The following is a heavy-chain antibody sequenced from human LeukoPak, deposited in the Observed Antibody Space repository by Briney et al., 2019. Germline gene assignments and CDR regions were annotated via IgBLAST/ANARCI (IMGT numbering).Heavy chain of an antibody. CDR1: GFTVNNHD. CDR2: FSRSGETT. V-gene: IGHV3-48*02. CDR3: ASYGDYSS. Sequence: GGSLRLSCAASGFTVNNHDMHWMRQAPGKGLEWVSYFSRSGETTLYADSVNGRFTISRDSAKNSLHLQMNSLRDEDTAVYYCASYGDYSSWGQGTLVTVPS. J-gene: IGHJ5*02. D-gene: IGHD4-17*01.